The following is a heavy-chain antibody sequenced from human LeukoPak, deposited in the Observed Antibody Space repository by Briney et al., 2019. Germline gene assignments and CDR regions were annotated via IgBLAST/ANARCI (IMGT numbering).Heavy chain of an antibody. CDR2: INWNGGST. V-gene: IGHV3-20*04. D-gene: IGHD3-3*01. CDR3: ARVDFWSGYSCFDY. Sequence: GGSLRLSCAASGFTFDDYGMSWVRQAPGKGLEWVSGINWNGGSTGYADSVKGRFTISRDNAKNSLYLQMNSLRAEDTALYYCARVDFWSGYSCFDYWGQGTLVTVSS. CDR1: GFTFDDYG. J-gene: IGHJ4*02.